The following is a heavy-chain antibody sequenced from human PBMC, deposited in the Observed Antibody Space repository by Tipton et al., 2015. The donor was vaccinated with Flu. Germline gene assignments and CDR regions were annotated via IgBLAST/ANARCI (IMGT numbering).Heavy chain of an antibody. J-gene: IGHJ2*01. CDR3: ARMRARDCTLGVCYLWWFDL. Sequence: TLSLTCTVSGASVSSAGYYWTWIRQPPGKGLEYIGQIYYSGSSNINPSLKSRVTISVDTSKNHFSLKLTSVTAADTAVYYCARMRARDCTLGVCYLWWFDLWGRGTLVTVSS. CDR1: GASVSSAGYY. V-gene: IGHV4-61*03. CDR2: IYYSGSS. D-gene: IGHD2-8*01.